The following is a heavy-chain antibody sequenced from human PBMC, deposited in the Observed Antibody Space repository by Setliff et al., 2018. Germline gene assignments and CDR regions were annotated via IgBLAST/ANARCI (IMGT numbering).Heavy chain of an antibody. Sequence: PSETLSLTCTVSGGSISSGHYYWSWIRQPPGKGLEWIGYIYYSGSTNYNPSLKSRVTISVDTPKNQFSLKLSSVTAADTAVYYCDSGGLRWFTVDYWGQGTLVTVSS. CDR1: GGSISSGHYY. D-gene: IGHD4-17*01. CDR2: IYYSGST. J-gene: IGHJ4*02. V-gene: IGHV4-30-4*08. CDR3: DSGGLRWFTVDY.